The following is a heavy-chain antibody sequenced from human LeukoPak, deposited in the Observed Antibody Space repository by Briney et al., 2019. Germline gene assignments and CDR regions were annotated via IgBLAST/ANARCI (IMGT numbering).Heavy chain of an antibody. CDR2: IYYSGST. CDR1: GGSISSGGYY. J-gene: IGHJ5*02. CDR3: ARGGGATMVRGVINWFDP. D-gene: IGHD3-10*01. Sequence: SETLSLTCTVSGGSISSGGYYWSWIRQHPGKGLEWIGYIYYSGSTYYNPSLKSRVTISVDTSKNQFSLKLSSVTAADTAVYYCARGGGATMVRGVINWFDPWGQGTLVTVSS. V-gene: IGHV4-31*03.